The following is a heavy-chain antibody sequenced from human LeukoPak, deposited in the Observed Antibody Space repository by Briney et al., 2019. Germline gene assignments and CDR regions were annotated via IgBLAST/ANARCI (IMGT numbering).Heavy chain of an antibody. D-gene: IGHD6-13*01. CDR2: MYYSGSP. V-gene: IGHV4-39*07. CDR1: GGSIISTTSY. J-gene: IGHJ4*02. CDR3: ARNLRIAAVGTYFDY. Sequence: PSETLSLTCTVSGGSIISTTSYWGWIRQPPGKGLEWIGTMYYSGSPYYTPSLKSRVTISVDTSKNRFSLKLSSVTAADTAVYYCARNLRIAAVGTYFDYWGQGTLVTVSS.